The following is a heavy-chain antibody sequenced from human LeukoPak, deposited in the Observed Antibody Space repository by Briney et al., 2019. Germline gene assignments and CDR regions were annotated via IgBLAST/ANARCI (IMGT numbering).Heavy chain of an antibody. J-gene: IGHJ4*02. D-gene: IGHD1-26*01. CDR3: ATDPLLGATWPPTDY. V-gene: IGHV1-69*05. CDR1: GGTFSSYA. Sequence: GASVKVSCKASGGTFSSYAISWVRQAPGQGLEWMGGIIPVFDTANYAQKFQGRVTITTDESTSTAYMELSSLRSEDTAVYYCATDPLLGATWPPTDYWGQGTLVTVSS. CDR2: IIPVFDTA.